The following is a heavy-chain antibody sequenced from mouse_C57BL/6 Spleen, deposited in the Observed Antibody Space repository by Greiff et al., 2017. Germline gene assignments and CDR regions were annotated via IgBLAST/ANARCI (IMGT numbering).Heavy chain of an antibody. J-gene: IGHJ4*01. CDR1: GFTFSSYA. D-gene: IGHD2-5*01. CDR3: TRDYSTYGAMDY. Sequence: EVKLVESGEGLVKPGGSLKLSCAASGFTFSSYAMSWVRQTPEKRLEWVAYISSGGDYIYYADTVKGPFTISRDNARNTLYLQMSSLKSEDTAMYYCTRDYSTYGAMDYWGQGTSVTVSS. V-gene: IGHV5-9-1*02. CDR2: ISSGGDYI.